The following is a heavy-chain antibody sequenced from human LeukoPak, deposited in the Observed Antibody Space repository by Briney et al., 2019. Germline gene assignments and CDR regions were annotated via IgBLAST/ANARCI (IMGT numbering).Heavy chain of an antibody. J-gene: IGHJ3*02. CDR2: ISAYNGNT. V-gene: IGHV1-18*01. CDR3: ARDDSGRRYAFDI. D-gene: IGHD1-26*01. Sequence: GASVKVSCKASGYTFTSYDINWVRQAPGQGLEWMGWISAYNGNTNYAQKLQGRVTMTTDTSTSTAYMELRSLRSDDTAVYYCARDDSGRRYAFDIWGQGTMVTVSS. CDR1: GYTFTSYD.